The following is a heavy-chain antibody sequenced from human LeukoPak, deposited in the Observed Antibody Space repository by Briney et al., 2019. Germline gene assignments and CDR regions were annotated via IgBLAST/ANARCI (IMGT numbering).Heavy chain of an antibody. D-gene: IGHD3/OR15-3a*01. CDR1: GFTFTDYY. Sequence: KPGGSLRPSCAASGFTFTDYYMSWVRQAPGKGLEWISYIGKRGTDINYADSVKGRFTVSRDNAKSSLFLQMDNLRAEDTAVYYCATTARVGQNWGQGTLVTVSS. V-gene: IGHV3-11*01. J-gene: IGHJ4*02. CDR2: IGKRGTDI. CDR3: ATTARVGQN.